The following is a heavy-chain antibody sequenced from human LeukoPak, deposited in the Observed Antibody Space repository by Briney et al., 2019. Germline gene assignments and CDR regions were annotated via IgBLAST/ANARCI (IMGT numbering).Heavy chain of an antibody. CDR3: ARQTGSGLFILP. V-gene: IGHV4-59*08. CDR1: GGSISSYY. Sequence: SETLSLTCTVSGGSISSYYWSWIRQPPGKGLEWIGYIYYSGSTNYNPSLRSRVTISVDTSKNQFSLKLSSVTAADTAVYYCARQTGSGLFILPGGQGTLVTVSS. J-gene: IGHJ4*02. CDR2: IYYSGST. D-gene: IGHD3/OR15-3a*01.